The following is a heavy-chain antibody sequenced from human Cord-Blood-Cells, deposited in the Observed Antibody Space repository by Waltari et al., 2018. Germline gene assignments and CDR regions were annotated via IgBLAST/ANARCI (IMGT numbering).Heavy chain of an antibody. J-gene: IGHJ4*02. V-gene: IGHV4-39*01. CDR1: GGSFSSSSYY. CDR3: ARNGGIAVAGYDY. CDR2: IYYSGST. D-gene: IGHD6-19*01. Sequence: QLQLQESGPGLVKPSETLSLTCTVSGGSFSSSSYYWGWIRQPPGKGLEWIGSIYYSGSTYYNPSLKSRVTISVDTSKNQFSLKLSSVTAADTAVYYCARNGGIAVAGYDYWGQGTLVTVSS.